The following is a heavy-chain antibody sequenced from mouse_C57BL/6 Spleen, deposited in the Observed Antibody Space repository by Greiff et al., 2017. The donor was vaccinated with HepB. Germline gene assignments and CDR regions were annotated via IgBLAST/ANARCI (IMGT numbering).Heavy chain of an antibody. Sequence: QVQLQQSGAELVKPGASVKMSCKASGYTFTSTWITWVNQGPGQGLEWIGHIYPGSGSSNYNEKFKNKATLTVDTSSSTAYMQLSSLTSEDSAVYYCVTRNFDFWGQGTTLTVSS. CDR1: GYTFTSTW. CDR2: IYPGSGSS. D-gene: IGHD1-1*01. CDR3: VTRNFDF. J-gene: IGHJ2*01. V-gene: IGHV1-55*01.